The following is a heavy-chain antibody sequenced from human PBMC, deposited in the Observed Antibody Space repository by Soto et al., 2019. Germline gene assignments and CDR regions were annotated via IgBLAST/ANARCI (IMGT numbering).Heavy chain of an antibody. CDR3: AKGRYDFWSPYYFDS. CDR2: ITWNSRVL. CDR1: GLHLDDFA. V-gene: IGHV3-9*01. D-gene: IGHD3-3*01. Sequence: GGSPKLCCAGTGLHLDDFAMHWVRQAPGKGLEWVSGITWNSRVLAYADSVKGRFTISRDNARNSLYLQMDGLRDEDTALYYCAKGRYDFWSPYYFDSWGQGTLVTV. J-gene: IGHJ4*02.